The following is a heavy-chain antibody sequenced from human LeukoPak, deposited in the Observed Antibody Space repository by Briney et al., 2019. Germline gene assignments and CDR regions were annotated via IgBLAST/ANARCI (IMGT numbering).Heavy chain of an antibody. D-gene: IGHD3-16*01. CDR3: ARDLHGSRGEFDY. V-gene: IGHV6-1*01. CDR2: TYHWSKWFN. Sequence: SQTLSLTCAISGDSVTSGIWYWIRQSPSRGLEWLGRTYHWSKWFNDYAVSVESRMTINADTSRNQFPLQLNSVTPEDTAVYYCARDLHGSRGEFDYWGQGTLVTVSS. CDR1: GDSVTSGI. J-gene: IGHJ4*02.